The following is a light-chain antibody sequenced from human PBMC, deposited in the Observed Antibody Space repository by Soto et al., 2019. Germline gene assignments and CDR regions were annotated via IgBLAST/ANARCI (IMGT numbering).Light chain of an antibody. CDR1: QSVNNDY. Sequence: EIVLTQSPGTLSLSPGERATLSCRASQSVNNDYLAWYQQKLGQPPRFLIYGASRRAPGIPDRFGGSGSGTDFTLTISRLEPEDFALYYCQQYGTSPRTFGQGTKVEIK. CDR3: QQYGTSPRT. V-gene: IGKV3-20*01. J-gene: IGKJ1*01. CDR2: GAS.